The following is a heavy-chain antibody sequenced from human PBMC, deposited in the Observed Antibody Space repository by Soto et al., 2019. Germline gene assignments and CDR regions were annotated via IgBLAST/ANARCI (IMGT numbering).Heavy chain of an antibody. CDR2: IYYSGST. D-gene: IGHD2-21*02. CDR1: GGSISSGDYY. J-gene: IGHJ5*02. CDR3: ASLVVTAHYWFDP. V-gene: IGHV4-30-4*01. Sequence: SETLSLTCTVSGGSISSGDYYWSWIRQPPGKGLEWIGYIYYSGSTYYNPSLKSRVTISVDTSKNQFSLKLSSVTAADTAVYYCASLVVTAHYWFDPWGQGTLVTVSS.